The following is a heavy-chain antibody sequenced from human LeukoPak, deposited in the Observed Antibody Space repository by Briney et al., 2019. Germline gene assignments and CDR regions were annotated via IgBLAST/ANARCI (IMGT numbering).Heavy chain of an antibody. CDR3: ARSPGPDLNYYDTSGSYYFDY. CDR1: GGSISSGSYY. J-gene: IGHJ4*02. V-gene: IGHV4-61*02. CDR2: LYTSGST. D-gene: IGHD3-22*01. Sequence: NPSETLSLTCTVSGGSISSGSYYWSWIRQPAGKGLEWIGRLYTSGSTNYSPSLKSRVTISVDASKNPFSLRLTSVTAADTAVYYCARSPGPDLNYYDTSGSYYFDYWGQGTLVTVSS.